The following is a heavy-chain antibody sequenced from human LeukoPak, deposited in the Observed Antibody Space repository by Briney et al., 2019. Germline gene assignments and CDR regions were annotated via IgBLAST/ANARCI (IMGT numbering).Heavy chain of an antibody. V-gene: IGHV6-1*01. CDR1: GDSVSSNRAA. CDR2: SYSRSKWYN. J-gene: IGHJ4*02. D-gene: IGHD6-13*01. CDR3: ARAPGIASAGPRDGFDY. Sequence: SQTLSLTCAISGDSVSSNRAAWHWIRRSPSRGLEWLGRSYSRSKWYNDYAVSVKSRITINPDTSKNQISLQLNSVTPEDTAVYYCARAPGIASAGPRDGFDYWGQGSLVTVSS.